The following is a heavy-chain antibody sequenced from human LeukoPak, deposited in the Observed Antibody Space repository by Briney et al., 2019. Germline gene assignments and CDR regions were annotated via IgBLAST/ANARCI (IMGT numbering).Heavy chain of an antibody. CDR1: GYTFTGYY. V-gene: IGHV1-2*02. CDR2: INPNSGGT. CDR3: ARRAGAYSHPYDY. D-gene: IGHD4/OR15-4a*01. J-gene: IGHJ4*02. Sequence: ASAKVSCKASGYTFTGYYMHWVRQAPGQGLEWMGWINPNSGGTNYAQKFQGRVTMTRDTSISTAYMELSGLRSDDTAVYYCARRAGAYSHPYDYWGQGTLVTVSS.